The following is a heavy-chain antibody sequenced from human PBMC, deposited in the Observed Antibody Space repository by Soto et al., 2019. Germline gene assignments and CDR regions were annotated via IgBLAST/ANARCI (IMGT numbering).Heavy chain of an antibody. CDR1: GGTFSSYA. Sequence: SVKVSCKASGGTFSSYAISWVRQAPGQGLEWMGGIIPIFGTANCAQKFQGRVTITADKSTSTAYMELSSLRSEDTAVYYCARDCSSTSCYPHYYYGMDVWGQGTTVTVTS. J-gene: IGHJ6*02. CDR2: IIPIFGTA. CDR3: ARDCSSTSCYPHYYYGMDV. D-gene: IGHD2-2*01. V-gene: IGHV1-69*06.